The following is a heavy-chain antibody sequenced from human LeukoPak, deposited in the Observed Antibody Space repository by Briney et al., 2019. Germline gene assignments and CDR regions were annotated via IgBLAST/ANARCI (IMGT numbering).Heavy chain of an antibody. CDR3: ARLRGSSSSMNYYYYYMDV. J-gene: IGHJ6*03. D-gene: IGHD6-6*01. CDR2: IYDSEST. Sequence: PSETLSLTCTVSGGSISSYYWSWIRQSAGKGLEWIGRIYDSESTNYNPSLKSRVTMSVDTSRNQFSLKLSSVNAADTAVYYCARLRGSSSSMNYYYYYMDVWGKGTAVTVAS. CDR1: GGSISSYY. V-gene: IGHV4-4*07.